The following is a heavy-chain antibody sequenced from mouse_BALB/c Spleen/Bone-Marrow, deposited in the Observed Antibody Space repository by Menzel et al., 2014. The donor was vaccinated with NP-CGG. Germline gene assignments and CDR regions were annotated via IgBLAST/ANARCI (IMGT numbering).Heavy chain of an antibody. Sequence: VQLQQPGPELVKPGASVKISCKASGYTFTDYNMHWVKQSHGKSLEWIGYIYPYNGGTGYNQKFKSKATLTVDNYSSTAYMELRSLTSEDSAVYYCARRAGGWYFDVWGAGTTVTVSS. CDR3: ARRAGGWYFDV. CDR2: IYPYNGGT. CDR1: GYTFTDYN. J-gene: IGHJ1*01. V-gene: IGHV1S29*02. D-gene: IGHD3-1*01.